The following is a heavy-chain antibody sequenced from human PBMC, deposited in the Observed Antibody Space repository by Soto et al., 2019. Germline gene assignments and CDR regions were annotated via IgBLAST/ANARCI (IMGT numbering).Heavy chain of an antibody. CDR2: ISYDGSNK. CDR1: GFTFSSYG. Sequence: QVQLVESGGGEVQPGRSLRLSCAASGFTFSSYGMHWVRQAPGKGLEWVAVISYDGSNKYYADSVKGRFTISRDNSKNTLYLQMNSLRAEDTAVYYCAKMGWELHFEYWGKGTLVTAYS. V-gene: IGHV3-30*18. D-gene: IGHD1-26*01. J-gene: IGHJ4*02. CDR3: AKMGWELHFEY.